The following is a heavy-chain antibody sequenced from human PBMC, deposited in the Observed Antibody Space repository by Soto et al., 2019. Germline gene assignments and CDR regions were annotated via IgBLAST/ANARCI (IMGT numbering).Heavy chain of an antibody. CDR2: ISGSGGST. Sequence: GGSLRLSCAVSGFTFSTYAMSWVRQAPGKGLEWVSAISGSGGSTYYADSVKGRFTISRDNSKNTLYLQMNSLRAEDTAVYYCARPRSKSSSGFDIWGQGTMVTVSS. V-gene: IGHV3-23*01. CDR1: GFTFSTYA. J-gene: IGHJ3*02. CDR3: ARPRSKSSSGFDI. D-gene: IGHD1-26*01.